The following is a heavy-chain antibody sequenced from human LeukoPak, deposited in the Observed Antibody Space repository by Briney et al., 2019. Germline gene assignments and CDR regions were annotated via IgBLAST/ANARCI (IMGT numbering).Heavy chain of an antibody. CDR1: GFTFSSYA. Sequence: GGSLRLSCAASGFTFSSYAMNWVRQAAGKGLEWVSVISNSGGSTYYADSVKGRFTISRDNSKNTLYLQMNSLRAEDTAVYYCAKKIEARYIVVAFDYWGQGTLVTVSS. CDR3: AKKIEARYIVVAFDY. J-gene: IGHJ4*02. CDR2: ISNSGGST. V-gene: IGHV3-23*01. D-gene: IGHD6-19*01.